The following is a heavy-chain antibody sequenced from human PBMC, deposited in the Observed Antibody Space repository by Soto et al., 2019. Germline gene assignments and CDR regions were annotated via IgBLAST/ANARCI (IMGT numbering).Heavy chain of an antibody. J-gene: IGHJ6*02. D-gene: IGHD2-8*01. CDR3: AKGDTTMLPYGLDV. CDR2: VYHSGSA. V-gene: IGHV4-38-2*01. CDR1: GYSISSGFY. Sequence: SETLSLTCAVSGYSISSGFYWGWIRQPPGKGLEWIGSVYHSGSAYYNPYNPSLKSRVTISVDTSKNHFSLKLHSVTAADTALYYCAKGDTTMLPYGLDVWAQGTTVTV.